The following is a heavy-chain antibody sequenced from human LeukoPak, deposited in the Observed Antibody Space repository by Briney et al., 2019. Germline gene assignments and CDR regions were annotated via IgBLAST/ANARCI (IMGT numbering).Heavy chain of an antibody. V-gene: IGHV3-30*03. CDR3: ATTEESGTIAARLDY. J-gene: IGHJ4*02. D-gene: IGHD6-6*01. Sequence: GGSLRLSCAASGFSFSNYWMSWVRQAPGKGLEWVGAVSSDGSKKYYGNSMKGRYTISRDNSKNTLFLQLSSLRPEDTAVYYCATTEESGTIAARLDYWGQGTLVTVSS. CDR2: VSSDGSKK. CDR1: GFSFSNYW.